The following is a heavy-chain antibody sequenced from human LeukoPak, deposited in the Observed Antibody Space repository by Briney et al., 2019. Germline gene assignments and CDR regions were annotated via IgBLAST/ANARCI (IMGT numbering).Heavy chain of an antibody. J-gene: IGHJ4*02. V-gene: IGHV3-23*01. D-gene: IGHD6-19*01. CDR3: AKETLSGLLTIDY. CDR1: GFTFSSYE. CDR2: IPGSDDST. Sequence: PGGSLRLSCAASGFTFSSYEMNWVRQAPGKGLEWVSAIPGSDDSTYYADSVRGRFTISRDNSKKTLYLQMDSLRAEDTAVYYCAKETLSGLLTIDYWGQGTLVTVSS.